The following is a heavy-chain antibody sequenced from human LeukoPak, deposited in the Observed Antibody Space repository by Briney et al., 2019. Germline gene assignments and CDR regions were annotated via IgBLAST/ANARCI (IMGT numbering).Heavy chain of an antibody. CDR2: IRYDGSDK. V-gene: IGHV3-30*02. D-gene: IGHD6-6*01. Sequence: GGSLRLSCAASGFTVSSNYMSWVRQAPGKGLEWVAFIRYDGSDKYYVDSVKGRFTISTDNSKNTLYLQMNSLRSEDTAVYYCAKAYSSSSGPYYHYYMDVWGKGTTVTVSS. CDR1: GFTVSSNY. J-gene: IGHJ6*03. CDR3: AKAYSSSSGPYYHYYMDV.